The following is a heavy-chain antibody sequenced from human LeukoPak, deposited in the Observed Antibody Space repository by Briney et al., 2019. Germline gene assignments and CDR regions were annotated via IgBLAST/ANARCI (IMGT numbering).Heavy chain of an antibody. V-gene: IGHV3-23*01. CDR1: GFTFSSYA. CDR2: ISGSGGST. J-gene: IGHJ4*02. CDR3: AKVPYDFWSGYYSFDY. D-gene: IGHD3-3*01. Sequence: GGSLRLSCAASGFTFSSYAMSWVRQAPGKGLEWVSAISGSGGSTYYADSVKGRFTISRDNSKNTLYLQMNSLGAEDTAVYYCAKVPYDFWSGYYSFDYWGQGTLVTVSS.